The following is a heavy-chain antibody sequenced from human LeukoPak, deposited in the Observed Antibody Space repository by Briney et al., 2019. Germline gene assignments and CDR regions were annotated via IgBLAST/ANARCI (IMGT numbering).Heavy chain of an antibody. CDR3: ARVVRYFDWSTLDY. CDR2: IKQDGSEK. J-gene: IGHJ4*02. CDR1: GFTFSSYW. D-gene: IGHD3-9*01. V-gene: IGHV3-7*01. Sequence: PGGSLRLSCAASGFTFSSYWMSWVRQAPGKGLGWVASIKQDGSEKYYVDSVKGRFTISRDNAKNSLYLQMNSLRAEDTAVYYCARVVRYFDWSTLDYWGQGTLVTVSS.